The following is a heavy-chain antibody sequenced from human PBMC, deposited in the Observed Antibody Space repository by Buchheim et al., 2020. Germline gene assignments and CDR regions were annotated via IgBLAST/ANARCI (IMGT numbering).Heavy chain of an antibody. Sequence: QVQLQQWGAGLLKPSETLSLTCAVYGGSFSGYYWSWIRQPPGKGLEWIGYIYYSGSTYYNPSLKSRVTISVDTSKNQFSLKLSSVTAADTAVYYCARAYRGDFWSGYYFDYWGQGTL. CDR3: ARAYRGDFWSGYYFDY. CDR1: GGSFSGYY. D-gene: IGHD3-3*01. CDR2: IYYSGST. J-gene: IGHJ4*02. V-gene: IGHV4-34*01.